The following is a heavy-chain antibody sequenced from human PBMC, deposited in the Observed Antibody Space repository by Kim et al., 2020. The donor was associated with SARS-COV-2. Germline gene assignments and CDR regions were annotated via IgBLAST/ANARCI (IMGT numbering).Heavy chain of an antibody. Sequence: GGSLRLSCAASGFTFDAYTMHWVRQAPGKGLEWVSLITWDGGSTYYADSVKGRFTISRDNSKNSLFLQMNSLRTEDTALYYCAKGAYDSSGYSLADYWGQGTLVTVSS. CDR3: AKGAYDSSGYSLADY. D-gene: IGHD3-22*01. J-gene: IGHJ4*02. CDR1: GFTFDAYT. CDR2: ITWDGGST. V-gene: IGHV3-43*01.